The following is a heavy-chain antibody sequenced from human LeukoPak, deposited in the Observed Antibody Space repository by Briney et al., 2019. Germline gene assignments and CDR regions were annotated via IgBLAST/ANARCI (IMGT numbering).Heavy chain of an antibody. Sequence: GGSLRLSCAASGFTFSSYAMSWVRQAPGKGLEWVSGISFSGGTTYYADSVKGRFTISRDNSKNTLYLQMNSLRAEDTAVYCCAKDGQYSSSSPYYFDYWGQGTLVTVSS. CDR2: ISFSGGTT. V-gene: IGHV3-23*01. CDR1: GFTFSSYA. CDR3: AKDGQYSSSSPYYFDY. J-gene: IGHJ4*02. D-gene: IGHD6-6*01.